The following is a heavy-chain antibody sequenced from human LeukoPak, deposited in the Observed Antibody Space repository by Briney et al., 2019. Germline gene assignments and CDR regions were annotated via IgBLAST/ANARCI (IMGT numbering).Heavy chain of an antibody. CDR1: GGSFSGYY. CDR2: INHSGST. D-gene: IGHD3-22*01. J-gene: IGHJ4*02. V-gene: IGHV4-34*01. Sequence: PSETLSLTCAVYGGSFSGYYWSWIRQPPGKGLEWIGEINHSGSTNYNPSLKSRVTISVDTSENQFSLKLSSVTAADTAVYYCARLPRGDSSANDYWGQGTLVTVSS. CDR3: ARLPRGDSSANDY.